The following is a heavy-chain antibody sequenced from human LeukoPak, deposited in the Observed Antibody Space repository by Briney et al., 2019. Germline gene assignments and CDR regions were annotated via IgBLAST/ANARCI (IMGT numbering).Heavy chain of an antibody. CDR1: GGFLSGNY. CDR3: ARVPLPWQIPFDL. CDR2: ISPSGRTT. D-gene: IGHD2-15*01. V-gene: IGHV4-34*01. J-gene: IGHJ5*02. Sequence: SETLSLTCAVHGGFLSGNYWSWIRQPPGKGLEWIGEISPSGRTTNYKSSLKGRVTISIDPSKNQFALELTSVTAADTAFYYCARVPLPWQIPFDLWGQGSLVIVSS.